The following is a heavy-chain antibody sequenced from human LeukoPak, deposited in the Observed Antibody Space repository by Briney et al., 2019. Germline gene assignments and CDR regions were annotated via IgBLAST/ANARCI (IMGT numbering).Heavy chain of an antibody. V-gene: IGHV4-39*01. J-gene: IGHJ6*03. D-gene: IGHD3-9*01. CDR1: GGSISSSSYY. Sequence: SETLSLTCTVSGGSISSSSYYWGWIRQPPGKGLEWIASMYYTGSTHYNPSLQSRVTISVDASKNQFSLKLRSVTAADTAAYYCASPFRYFDWFPYSYMDVWGKGTTVIVSS. CDR2: MYYTGST. CDR3: ASPFRYFDWFPYSYMDV.